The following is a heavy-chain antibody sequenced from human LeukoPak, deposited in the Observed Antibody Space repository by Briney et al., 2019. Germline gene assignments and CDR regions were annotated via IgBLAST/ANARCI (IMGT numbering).Heavy chain of an antibody. CDR2: IYHSGST. V-gene: IGHV4-38-2*02. CDR1: GYSISSGYY. J-gene: IGHJ3*02. Sequence: SETLSLTCTVSGYSISSGYYWGWIRQPPGKGLEWIGSIYHSGSTYYNPSLKSRVTISVDTSKNQFSLKLSSMTAADTAVYYCARDASYGDYSDAFDIWGQGTMVTVSS. CDR3: ARDASYGDYSDAFDI. D-gene: IGHD4-17*01.